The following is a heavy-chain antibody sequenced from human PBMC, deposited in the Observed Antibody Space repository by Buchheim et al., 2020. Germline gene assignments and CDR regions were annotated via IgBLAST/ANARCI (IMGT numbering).Heavy chain of an antibody. CDR2: IYYSGST. V-gene: IGHV4-61*01. CDR3: ARADDSSGYYHFDY. CDR1: GGSVSSGSYY. J-gene: IGHJ4*02. D-gene: IGHD3-22*01. Sequence: QVQLQESGPGLVKPSETLSLTCTVSGGSVSSGSYYWSWIRQPPGKGLEWIGYIYYSGSTNYNPSLKSRVTISVDTSKNQFSLKLSSVTAADTAVYYCARADDSSGYYHFDYWGQGTL.